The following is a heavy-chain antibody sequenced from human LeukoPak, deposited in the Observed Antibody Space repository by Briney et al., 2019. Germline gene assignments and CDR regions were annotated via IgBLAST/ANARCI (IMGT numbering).Heavy chain of an antibody. J-gene: IGHJ4*02. CDR1: GGSISSGYYY. Sequence: MPSETLSLTCTVSGGSISSGYYYWSWIRQTAGKGLEWIGRIYTRGSTNYNPSLKSRVTISIDRSKNQFSLELISVTAADTAVHYCARAMEHDAYEAYFDSWGQGTLVTVSS. V-gene: IGHV4-61*02. CDR2: IYTRGST. CDR3: ARAMEHDAYEAYFDS. D-gene: IGHD1/OR15-1a*01.